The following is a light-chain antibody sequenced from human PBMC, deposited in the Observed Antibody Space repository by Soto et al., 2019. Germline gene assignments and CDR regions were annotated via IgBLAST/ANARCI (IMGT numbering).Light chain of an antibody. V-gene: IGKV3-20*01. CDR3: QQYGSSPSWT. J-gene: IGKJ1*01. CDR2: GAS. Sequence: IVLTQSPGTLSLSPGERATLSCSASQSVSSSYLAWYQQKPGQAPRLLINGASSRATVIPDRFSGSGSGTDFTLTISRLEPEDFAVYYCQQYGSSPSWTFGQGTKVDIK. CDR1: QSVSSSY.